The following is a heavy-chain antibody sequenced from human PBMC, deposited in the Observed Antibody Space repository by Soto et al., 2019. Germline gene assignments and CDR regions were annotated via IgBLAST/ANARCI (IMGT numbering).Heavy chain of an antibody. V-gene: IGHV1-2*02. Sequence: QVQLVQSGAEVKKPGASVKVSCKTSGYTFAAYYIHWIRQAPGQGLEWMGWINPTSGGTVYAQNFQDRVTMTSDTTISTAYMELSRLNSDDTAVYYCAGDPDSGDYWGYFVASWGQGTAVPVSS. CDR3: AGDPDSGDYWGYFVAS. CDR2: INPTSGGT. D-gene: IGHD4-17*01. CDR1: GYTFAAYY. J-gene: IGHJ4*02.